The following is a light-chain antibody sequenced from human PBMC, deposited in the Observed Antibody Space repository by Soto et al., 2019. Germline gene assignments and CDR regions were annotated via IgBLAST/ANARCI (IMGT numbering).Light chain of an antibody. CDR2: DAS. Sequence: EIVMTQSPATLSVSPGERATLSCRASQSDSSDLAWYQQKPGQAPRLLIYDASTRATGIPVRFSGSGSGAEFTLTISSLQSEDFAVYYCQQYNEGPNIFGQGTKLEIK. V-gene: IGKV3-15*01. CDR1: QSDSSD. J-gene: IGKJ2*01. CDR3: QQYNEGPNI.